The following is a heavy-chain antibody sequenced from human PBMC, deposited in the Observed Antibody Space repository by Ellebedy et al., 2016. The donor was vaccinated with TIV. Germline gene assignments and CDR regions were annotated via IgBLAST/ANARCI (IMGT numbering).Heavy chain of an antibody. CDR2: ISSSSSTI. V-gene: IGHV3-48*04. CDR3: ARGWGRRGSGSFFYYYYGMDV. J-gene: IGHJ6*02. Sequence: GGSLRLSXAASGFTFSSYSMNWVRQAPGKGLEWVSYISSSSSTIYYADSVKGRFTISRDNAKNSLYLQMNSLRAEDTAVYYCARGWGRRGSGSFFYYYYGMDVWGQGTTVTVSS. D-gene: IGHD3-10*01. CDR1: GFTFSSYS.